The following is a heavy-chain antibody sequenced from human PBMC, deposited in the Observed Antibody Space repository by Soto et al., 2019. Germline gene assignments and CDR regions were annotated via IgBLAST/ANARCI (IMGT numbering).Heavy chain of an antibody. CDR1: GGTFSSYA. V-gene: IGHV1-69*13. Sequence: GASVKVSCKASGGTFSSYAISWVRQAPGQGLEWMGGIIPIFGTANYAQKFQGRVTITADESTSTAYMELSSLRSEGTAVYYCARDGIGTQIEGMDVWGQGTTVTVSS. CDR2: IIPIFGTA. CDR3: ARDGIGTQIEGMDV. D-gene: IGHD1-26*01. J-gene: IGHJ6*02.